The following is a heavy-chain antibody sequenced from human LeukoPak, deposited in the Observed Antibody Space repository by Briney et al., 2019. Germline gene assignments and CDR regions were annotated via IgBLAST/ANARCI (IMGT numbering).Heavy chain of an antibody. CDR3: AKDVNWNPTSCPGY. CDR1: GFTFNNFG. Sequence: GGSLRLSCAASGFTFNNFGMHWVRQAPGKGLEWVTFIQYNGNNKYYADSVKGRFTISRDNSKNTLYLQMNSLRAEDTAVYYCAKDVNWNPTSCPGYWGQGTLVTVSS. V-gene: IGHV3-30*02. CDR2: IQYNGNNK. D-gene: IGHD1-20*01. J-gene: IGHJ4*02.